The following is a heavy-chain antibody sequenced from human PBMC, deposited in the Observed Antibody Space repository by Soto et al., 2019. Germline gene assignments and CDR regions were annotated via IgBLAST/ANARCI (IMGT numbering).Heavy chain of an antibody. D-gene: IGHD2-2*01. CDR3: ARDSTSPDF. J-gene: IGHJ4*02. CDR1: GYSFRSND. V-gene: IGHV1-8*01. CDR2: MNCNSGDT. Sequence: QVQLVQSGAEVKKPGASVKVSCKASGYSFRSNDITWVRQAPGQGLEWMGWMNCNSGDTGYAQKFQGRVTTTRNTSMSTAYMELSSLTSEDTAVYFCARDSTSPDFWGQGTLVTVSS.